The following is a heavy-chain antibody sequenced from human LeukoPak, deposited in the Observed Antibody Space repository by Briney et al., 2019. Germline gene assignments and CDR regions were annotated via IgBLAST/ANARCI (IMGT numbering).Heavy chain of an antibody. CDR1: GFTFSTYE. J-gene: IGHJ4*02. D-gene: IGHD5-12*01. Sequence: GGSLRLSCAASGFTFSTYEMTWVRQAPGKRLEWVSYISSSSDSIYYADSVKGRFTISRDNAENSLYLQMNSLRDEDTAVYYCARAMRSGYDYWGQGTLVTVSS. V-gene: IGHV3-48*02. CDR2: ISSSSDSI. CDR3: ARAMRSGYDY.